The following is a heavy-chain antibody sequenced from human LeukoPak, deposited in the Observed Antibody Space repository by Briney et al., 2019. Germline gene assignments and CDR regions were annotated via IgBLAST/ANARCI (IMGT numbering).Heavy chain of an antibody. Sequence: GGSLRLSCEASGLSFSSHWVHWVRKPPGKGLVWVSRISDDGSYTSNVDSVKGRFTISRDNVNNMLYLHMNSLRAEDTAVYYCASFGISWRSSYWGQGTLVTVSS. CDR3: ASFGISWRSSY. J-gene: IGHJ4*02. CDR1: GLSFSSHW. CDR2: ISDDGSYT. D-gene: IGHD2-21*01. V-gene: IGHV3-74*01.